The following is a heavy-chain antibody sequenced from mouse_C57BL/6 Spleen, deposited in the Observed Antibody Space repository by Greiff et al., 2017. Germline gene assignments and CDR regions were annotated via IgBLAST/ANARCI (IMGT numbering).Heavy chain of an antibody. Sequence: QVQLQQPGAELVKPGASVKMSCKASGYTFTSYWITWVKQRPGQGLEWIGDIYPGSGSTNYNEKFKSKATLTVDKSSSTAYMQLSRLTSEAAADYCCTRGDYDGFAYWGQGTLVTVSA. D-gene: IGHD2-4*01. CDR2: IYPGSGST. CDR3: TRGDYDGFAY. CDR1: GYTFTSYW. J-gene: IGHJ3*01. V-gene: IGHV1-55*01.